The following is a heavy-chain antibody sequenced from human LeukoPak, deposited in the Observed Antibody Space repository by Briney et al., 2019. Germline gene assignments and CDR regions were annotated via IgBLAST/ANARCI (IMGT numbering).Heavy chain of an antibody. Sequence: GGSLRLSCAASGFTFSSYGMHWVRQAPGNGLEWVALTRNDGGDNFYRKSVMGRFTMSRDISRNTLYLQMDNLKLADTGFYYCAKSYNGLDFWGQGTLVTVSS. CDR3: AKSYNGLDF. D-gene: IGHD2-8*01. V-gene: IGHV3-30*02. CDR1: GFTFSSYG. J-gene: IGHJ4*02. CDR2: TRNDGGDN.